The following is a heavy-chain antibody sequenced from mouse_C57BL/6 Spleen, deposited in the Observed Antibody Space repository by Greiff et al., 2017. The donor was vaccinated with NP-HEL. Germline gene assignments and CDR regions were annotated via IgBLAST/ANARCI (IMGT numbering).Heavy chain of an antibody. J-gene: IGHJ4*01. CDR2: IYPGDGDT. CDR3: ARVPFYYGYDDGYAMDY. V-gene: IGHV1-82*01. Sequence: QVQLQQSGPELVKPGASVKISCKASGYAFSSSWMNWVKQRPGKGLEWIGRIYPGDGDTNYNGKFKGKATLTADKSSSTAYMQLSSLTSEDSAVYCCARVPFYYGYDDGYAMDYWGQGTSVTVSS. CDR1: GYAFSSSW. D-gene: IGHD2-2*01.